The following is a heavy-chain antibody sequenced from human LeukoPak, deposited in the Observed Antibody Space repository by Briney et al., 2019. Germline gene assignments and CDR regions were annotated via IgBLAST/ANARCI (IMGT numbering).Heavy chain of an antibody. CDR3: ASPGIAAAGTWDY. CDR2: INHSGGT. D-gene: IGHD6-13*01. CDR1: GGSFSGYY. J-gene: IGHJ4*02. Sequence: SETLSLTCAVYGGSFSGYYWSWIRQPPGKGLEWIGEINHSGGTNYNPSLKSRVTISVDTSKNQFSLKLSSVTAADTAVYYCASPGIAAAGTWDYWGQGTLVTVSS. V-gene: IGHV4-34*01.